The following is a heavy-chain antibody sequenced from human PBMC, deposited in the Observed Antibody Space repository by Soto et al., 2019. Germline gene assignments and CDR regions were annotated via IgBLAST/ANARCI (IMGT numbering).Heavy chain of an antibody. J-gene: IGHJ4*02. D-gene: IGHD6-19*01. Sequence: SETLSLTCTVSGASISAYAWGWIRQPAGKGLEWIGRLYSSGNTNYNPSFKSRLTMSADTSKNQFSLKLSSVTAADTAVYYCARGPYSSGWYVVDYWGQGTLVTVSS. CDR2: LYSSGNT. CDR1: GASISAYA. V-gene: IGHV4-4*07. CDR3: ARGPYSSGWYVVDY.